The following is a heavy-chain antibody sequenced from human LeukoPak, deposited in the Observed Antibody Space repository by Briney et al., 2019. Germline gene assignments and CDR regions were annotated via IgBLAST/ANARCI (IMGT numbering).Heavy chain of an antibody. CDR1: GTSISSSAYY. J-gene: IGHJ6*03. V-gene: IGHV4-39*01. CDR3: ARQASDYYYYYMDV. CDR2: IYYSGTA. Sequence: SETLSLTCTVSGTSISSSAYYWGWIRQVPGKGLEWIGSIYYSGTAYYNPSLESRVTISEGTSRSRFSLMLTSVTAADTAVYYCARQASDYYYYYMDVWGQGTTDIVAS.